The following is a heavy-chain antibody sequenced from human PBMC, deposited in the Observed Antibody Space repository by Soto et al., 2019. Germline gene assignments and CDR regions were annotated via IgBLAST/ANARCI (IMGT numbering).Heavy chain of an antibody. Sequence: SETLSLTCTVSGGSISSYYWSWIRQPPGKGLEWIGYIYYSGSTNYNPSLKSRVTISVDTSKNQFSLKLSSVTAADTAVYYCARAIFGVAARKNSYYYMDVWGKGTTVTVSS. CDR1: GGSISSYY. CDR2: IYYSGST. CDR3: ARAIFGVAARKNSYYYMDV. J-gene: IGHJ6*03. D-gene: IGHD3-3*01. V-gene: IGHV4-59*01.